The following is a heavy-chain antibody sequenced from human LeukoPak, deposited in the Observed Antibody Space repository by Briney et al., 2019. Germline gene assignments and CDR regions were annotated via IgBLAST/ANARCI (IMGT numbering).Heavy chain of an antibody. V-gene: IGHV3-66*02. CDR3: ARVERYNWNYVDY. CDR2: IYSGGST. CDR1: GFTVSSNY. D-gene: IGHD1-20*01. J-gene: IGHJ4*02. Sequence: PGGSLRLSCAASGFTVSSNYMSWVRQAPGKGLEWVSVIYSGGSTYYADSVKGRFTISRDNSKNTLYLQMNSLRAGDTAVYYCARVERYNWNYVDYWGQGTLVTVSS.